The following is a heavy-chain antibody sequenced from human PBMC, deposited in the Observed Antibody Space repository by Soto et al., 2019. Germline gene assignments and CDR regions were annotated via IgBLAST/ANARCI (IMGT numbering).Heavy chain of an antibody. J-gene: IGHJ4*02. V-gene: IGHV3-21*01. CDR1: GFTFSSYS. CDR3: ARRYICTLDPYFDH. D-gene: IGHD5-12*01. CDR2: ISSSSSYI. Sequence: EVQLVESGGGLVKPGGSLRLSCAASGFTFSSYSMNWVRQAPGKGLEWVSSISSSSSYIYGADSVTGRLTISRDNAKNTLYLQINSLRAEDTAVYYCARRYICTLDPYFDHWGQGTLVTVSS.